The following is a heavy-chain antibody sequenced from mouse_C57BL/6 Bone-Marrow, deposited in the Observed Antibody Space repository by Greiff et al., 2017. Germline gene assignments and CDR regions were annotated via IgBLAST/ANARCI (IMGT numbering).Heavy chain of an antibody. J-gene: IGHJ3*01. D-gene: IGHD2-5*01. CDR2: IYPSDSET. CDR3: AYYSNSFAY. V-gene: IGHV1-61*01. Sequence: VKLMESGAELVRPGSSVKLSCKASGYTFTSYWMDWVKQRPGQGLEWIGNIYPSDSETHYNQKFKDKATLTVDKSSSTAYMQLSSLTSEDSAVYYCAYYSNSFAYWGQGTLVTVSA. CDR1: GYTFTSYW.